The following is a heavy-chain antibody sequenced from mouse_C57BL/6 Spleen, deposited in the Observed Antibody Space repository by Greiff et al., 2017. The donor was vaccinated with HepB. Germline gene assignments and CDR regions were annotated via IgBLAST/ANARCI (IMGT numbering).Heavy chain of an antibody. CDR1: GYTFTSYW. J-gene: IGHJ4*01. CDR2: IDPSDSYT. D-gene: IGHD1-1*01. CDR3: ARVGTTVVAPYAMDY. V-gene: IGHV1-50*01. Sequence: QVQLQQPGAELVKPGASVKLSCKASGYTFTSYWMQWVKQRPGQGLEWIGEIDPSDSYTNYNQKFKGKATLTVDTSSSTAYMQLSSLTSEDSAVYYCARVGTTVVAPYAMDYWGQGTSVTGSS.